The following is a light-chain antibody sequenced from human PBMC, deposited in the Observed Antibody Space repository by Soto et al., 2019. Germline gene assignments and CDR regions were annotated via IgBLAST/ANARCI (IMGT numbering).Light chain of an antibody. CDR2: EVS. V-gene: IGLV2-8*01. Sequence: QSALTQPPSASGSPGQSVTISCTGTSSDVGGYNYVSWYQHHPGKAPKLMIYEVSKRPSGVPDRFSGSKSGNTASLTISGLQAEDEADYYCASYRRTGALVFGGGTKLTVL. CDR3: ASYRRTGALV. CDR1: SSDVGGYNY. J-gene: IGLJ3*02.